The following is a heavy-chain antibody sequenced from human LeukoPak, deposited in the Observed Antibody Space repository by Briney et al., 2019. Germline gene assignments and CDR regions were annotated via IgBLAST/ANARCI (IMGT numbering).Heavy chain of an antibody. CDR1: GFTFSGSA. CDR2: IRSKANSYAT. D-gene: IGHD3-10*01. V-gene: IGHV3-73*01. Sequence: QTGGSLRLSCAASGFTFSGSAMHWVRQASGKGLEWVGRIRSKANSYATAYAASVKGRFTISRDDSQNTAYLQMNSLKTEDTAVYYCTRLSYYYGSGSYSTRYRSPIDWGQGTLVTVSS. CDR3: TRLSYYYGSGSYSTRYRSPID. J-gene: IGHJ4*02.